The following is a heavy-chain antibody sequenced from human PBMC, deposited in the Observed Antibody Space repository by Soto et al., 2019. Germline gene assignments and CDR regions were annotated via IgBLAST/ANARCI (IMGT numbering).Heavy chain of an antibody. CDR2: IIPIFGTA. CDR1: GGTFSSYA. V-gene: IGHV1-69*06. J-gene: IGHJ6*02. Sequence: ASVKVSCKASGGTFSSYAISWVRQAPGQGLEWMGGIIPIFGTANYAQKFQGRVTITADKSTSTAYMELSSLRSEDTAVYYCARDPFHIVVVTAIPYGMDVWGQGTTVTVYS. CDR3: ARDPFHIVVVTAIPYGMDV. D-gene: IGHD2-21*02.